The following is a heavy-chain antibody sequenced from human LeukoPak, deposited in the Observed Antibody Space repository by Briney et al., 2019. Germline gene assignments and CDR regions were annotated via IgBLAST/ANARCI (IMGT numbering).Heavy chain of an antibody. J-gene: IGHJ6*03. D-gene: IGHD3-10*01. V-gene: IGHV4-59*01. CDR2: IYYSGST. CDR1: DGSISSYY. CDR3: ARLLWFGETHYYMDV. Sequence: SGTLSLTCTISDGSISSYYWSWIRQPPGKGLEWIGYIYYSGSTNYNPSLKSRVTISVDTSKNQFSLKLSSVTAADTAVYFCARLLWFGETHYYMDVWGKGTTVTISS.